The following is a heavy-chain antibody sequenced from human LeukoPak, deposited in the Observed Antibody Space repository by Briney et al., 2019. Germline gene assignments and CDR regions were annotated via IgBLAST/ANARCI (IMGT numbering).Heavy chain of an antibody. V-gene: IGHV3-11*01. CDR2: ISSSGSTI. D-gene: IGHD6-13*01. J-gene: IGHJ4*02. CDR1: GFTVSSNY. Sequence: SGGSLRLSCAASGFTVSSNYMSWIRQAPGKGLEWVSYISSSGSTIYYADSVKGRFTISRDNAKNSLYLQMNSLRAEDTAVYYCARDPGYSSSWYSPTFDYWGQGTLVTVSS. CDR3: ARDPGYSSSWYSPTFDY.